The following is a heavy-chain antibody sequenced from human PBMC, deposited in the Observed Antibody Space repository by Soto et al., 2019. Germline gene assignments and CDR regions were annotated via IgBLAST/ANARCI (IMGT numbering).Heavy chain of an antibody. D-gene: IGHD6-13*01. Sequence: QVQLVQSGAEVKKPGSSVKVSCKASGGTFSSYAISWVRQAPGQGLEWMGGIIPIFGTANYAQKFQGRVTNTADESTSTAYMELSSLRSEDTAVYYCARGPIAAAGTTYYYYGMDVWGQGTTVTVSS. CDR3: ARGPIAAAGTTYYYYGMDV. CDR1: GGTFSSYA. CDR2: IIPIFGTA. J-gene: IGHJ6*02. V-gene: IGHV1-69*12.